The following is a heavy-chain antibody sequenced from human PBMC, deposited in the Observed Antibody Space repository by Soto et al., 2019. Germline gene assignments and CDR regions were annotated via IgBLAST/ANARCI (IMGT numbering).Heavy chain of an antibody. CDR1: GFAFITYN. J-gene: IGHJ3*01. CDR3: ATIGDRDGFEL. D-gene: IGHD4-17*01. V-gene: IGHV3-21*06. CDR2: ISTSGTYV. Sequence: EVQLVESGGGLVKPGESLRLSCAASGFAFITYNMKWVRQAPGKGLEWVSSISTSGTYVFYAGSVRGRFTIFRDDAKNSLHLQMNSLRAEDTALYYAATIGDRDGFELWGQWTSFNVSA.